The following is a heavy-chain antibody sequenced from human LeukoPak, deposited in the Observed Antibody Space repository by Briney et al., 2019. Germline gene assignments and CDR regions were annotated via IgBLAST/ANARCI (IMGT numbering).Heavy chain of an antibody. Sequence: GGSLRLSCAASGFTFSAYWMSWVRQARGKGLEGVANIKQDGSDKYYVDSVKGRFTISRDNAKNSLYLQMNSLRAEDTAVYYCARKTVVGSYFDYWGQGTPVTVSS. D-gene: IGHD4-23*01. CDR1: GFTFSAYW. J-gene: IGHJ4*02. CDR3: ARKTVVGSYFDY. CDR2: IKQDGSDK. V-gene: IGHV3-7*03.